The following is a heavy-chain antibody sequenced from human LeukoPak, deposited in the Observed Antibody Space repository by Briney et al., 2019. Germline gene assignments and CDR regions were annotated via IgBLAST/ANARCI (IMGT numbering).Heavy chain of an antibody. J-gene: IGHJ3*01. CDR3: ARISSSNWYNERGAFDV. Sequence: KSSETLSLTCTVSGGSMSSYYWSWVRQPPGKGLEWIGFVYYTGSTNYSPSLKSRVTISVDTSKNQFSLKLRSVTAADTAVYYCARISSSNWYNERGAFDVWGQGTMVTVSS. CDR2: VYYTGST. CDR1: GGSMSSYY. D-gene: IGHD6-13*01. V-gene: IGHV4-59*01.